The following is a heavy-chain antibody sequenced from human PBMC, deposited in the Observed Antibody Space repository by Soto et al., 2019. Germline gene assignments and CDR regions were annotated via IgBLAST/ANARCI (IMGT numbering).Heavy chain of an antibody. V-gene: IGHV2-5*02. CDR3: AQSPRQNYVWGSYRPRAYYYYGMDV. CDR2: IYWDDDK. J-gene: IGHJ6*02. Sequence: SGPTLVNPTQTLTLTCTFSGFSLSTSGVGVGWIRQPPGKALEWLALIYWDDDKRYSPSLKSRLTITKDTSKNQVVLTMTNMDPVDTDTYYCAQSPRQNYVWGSYRPRAYYYYGMDVWGQGTTVTVSS. D-gene: IGHD3-16*02. CDR1: GFSLSTSGVG.